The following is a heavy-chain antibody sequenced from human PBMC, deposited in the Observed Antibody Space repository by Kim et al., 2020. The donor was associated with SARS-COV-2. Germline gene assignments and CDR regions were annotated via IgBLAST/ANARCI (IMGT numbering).Heavy chain of an antibody. Sequence: GGSLRLSCAASGFTFDDYAMHWVRQAPGKGLEWVSGISWNSGSIGYADSVKGRFTISRDNAKNSLYLQMNSLRAEDTALYYCAKDRRPAYCGGDCYPEIDYWGQGTLVTVSS. V-gene: IGHV3-9*01. CDR2: ISWNSGSI. CDR3: AKDRRPAYCGGDCYPEIDY. J-gene: IGHJ4*02. CDR1: GFTFDDYA. D-gene: IGHD2-21*02.